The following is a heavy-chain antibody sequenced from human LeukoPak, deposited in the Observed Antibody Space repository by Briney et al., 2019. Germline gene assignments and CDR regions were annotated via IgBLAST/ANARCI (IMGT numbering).Heavy chain of an antibody. D-gene: IGHD2-2*02. V-gene: IGHV1-2*02. CDR2: VNPNSGGT. Sequence: ASVKVSCKASGYTFTGYYMHWVRQAPGQGLEWMGWVNPNSGGTNYAQKFQGRVTMTRDTSISTAYMELSRLRSDDTAVYYCARNRSSTSCYNPFDYWGQGTLVTVSS. J-gene: IGHJ4*02. CDR1: GYTFTGYY. CDR3: ARNRSSTSCYNPFDY.